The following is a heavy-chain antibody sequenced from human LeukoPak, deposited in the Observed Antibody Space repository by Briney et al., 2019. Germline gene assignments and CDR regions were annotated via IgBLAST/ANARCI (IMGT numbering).Heavy chain of an antibody. Sequence: PGGSLRLSCAASGFTFSNYAMHWVRQAPGKGLEWVAVISFDGSDQYYADSVRGRFTISRDSSKNTLYLQMNGLRVEDTAVYFCAKVFVLLRGTPENWFDPWGQGTLVTVSS. CDR2: ISFDGSDQ. J-gene: IGHJ5*02. CDR1: GFTFSNYA. CDR3: AKVFVLLRGTPENWFDP. D-gene: IGHD1-14*01. V-gene: IGHV3-30*18.